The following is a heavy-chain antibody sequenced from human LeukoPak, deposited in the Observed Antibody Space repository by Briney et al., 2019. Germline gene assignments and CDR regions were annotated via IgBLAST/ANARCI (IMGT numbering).Heavy chain of an antibody. CDR1: DYSISSGYY. V-gene: IGHV4-38-2*02. CDR2: IYYSGST. D-gene: IGHD3-10*01. Sequence: SETLSLTCTVSDYSISSGYYWGWIRQPPGKGLEWIGSIYYSGSTYYNPSLKSRVTISVDTSKNQFSLKLSSVTAADTAVYYCARHVLWFGEDLNWFDPWGQGTLVTVSS. CDR3: ARHVLWFGEDLNWFDP. J-gene: IGHJ5*02.